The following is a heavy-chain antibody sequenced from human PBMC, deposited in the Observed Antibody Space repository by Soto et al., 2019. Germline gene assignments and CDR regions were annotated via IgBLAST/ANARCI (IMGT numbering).Heavy chain of an antibody. Sequence: ASVKGSCKASGYTFTSYDINWVREATLQGLGWMGWMNPNSGNTGYAQKFQGRVTMTRNTSISTAYMELSSLRSEDTAVYYCARGGDCSSTSCYIAQTYYYYGMDVWGQGTTDTVSS. CDR1: GYTFTSYD. V-gene: IGHV1-8*01. D-gene: IGHD2-2*02. CDR3: ARGGDCSSTSCYIAQTYYYYGMDV. CDR2: MNPNSGNT. J-gene: IGHJ6*02.